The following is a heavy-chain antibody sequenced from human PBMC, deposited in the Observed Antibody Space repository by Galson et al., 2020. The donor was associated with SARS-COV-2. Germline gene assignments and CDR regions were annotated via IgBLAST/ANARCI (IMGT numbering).Heavy chain of an antibody. D-gene: IGHD6-13*01. V-gene: IGHV3-33*01. CDR2: IWYDGCNK. CDR1: GFTFSSYG. CDR3: SRGIAAAGTFLGDKFDY. J-gene: IGHJ4*02. Sequence: GGSLRLSCAASGFTFSSYGMHWVRQAPDKGPEWVAVIWYDGCNKYYADSVKGRFTISRDNSKNTLYLQMNSLRAEDTAVYYCSRGIAAAGTFLGDKFDYWGQGTLVTVSS.